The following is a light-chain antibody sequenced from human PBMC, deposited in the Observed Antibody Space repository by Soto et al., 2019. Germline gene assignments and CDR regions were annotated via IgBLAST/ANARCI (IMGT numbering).Light chain of an antibody. V-gene: IGKV1-5*01. CDR1: QSITTG. J-gene: IGKJ1*01. CDR3: HQNNSYL. Sequence: DFQPVQISWTLSASAGDRLTMTYRGGQSITTGLAWYQETTGKAXKLLIYDTSNLESGVRSSGSGSGTEIEFTLTSIRPQPYAISTYYYHQNNSYLFGQGTKVDIK. CDR2: DTS.